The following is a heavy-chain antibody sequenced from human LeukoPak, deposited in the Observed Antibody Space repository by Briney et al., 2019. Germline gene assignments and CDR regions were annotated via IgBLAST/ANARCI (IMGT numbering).Heavy chain of an antibody. Sequence: ASVKVSCKASGGTFSSYAISWVRQAPGQGLEWMGWINPNSGGTNYAQKFQGRVTMTRDTPISTAYMELSRLRSDDTAVYYCARLVVVPGRAFDIWGQGTMVTVSS. CDR1: GGTFSSYA. J-gene: IGHJ3*02. V-gene: IGHV1-2*02. CDR2: INPNSGGT. CDR3: ARLVVVPGRAFDI. D-gene: IGHD2-2*01.